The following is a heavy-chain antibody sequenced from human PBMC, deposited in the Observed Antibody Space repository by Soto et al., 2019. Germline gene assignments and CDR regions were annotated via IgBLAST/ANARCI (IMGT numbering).Heavy chain of an antibody. Sequence: GGSLRLSCAASGFTFSSYGMHWVRQAPGKGLEWVAVIWYDGSNKYYADSVKGRFTIPRDNSKNTLYLQMNSLRAEDTAVYYCATETSPGGGYSTFDYWGQGTLVTVSS. J-gene: IGHJ4*02. V-gene: IGHV3-33*01. CDR2: IWYDGSNK. D-gene: IGHD4-4*01. CDR3: ATETSPGGGYSTFDY. CDR1: GFTFSSYG.